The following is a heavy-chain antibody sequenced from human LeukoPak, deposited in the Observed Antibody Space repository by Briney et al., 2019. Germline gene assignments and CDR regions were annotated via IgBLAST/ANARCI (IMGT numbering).Heavy chain of an antibody. CDR2: INPNSGGT. V-gene: IGHV1-2*02. CDR3: ARDDDYADY. D-gene: IGHD4-17*01. J-gene: IGHJ4*02. CDR1: GYTFTSYD. Sequence: ASVKVSCKASGYTFTSYDINWVRQATGQGLEWMGWINPNSGGTNYAQKFQGRVTMTRDTSISTAYMELSRLRSDDTAVYYCARDDDYADYWGQGTLVTVSS.